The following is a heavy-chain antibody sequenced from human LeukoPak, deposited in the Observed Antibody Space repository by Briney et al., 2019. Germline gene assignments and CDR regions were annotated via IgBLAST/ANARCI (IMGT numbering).Heavy chain of an antibody. Sequence: SQTLSLTCTVSGGSISSGSYYWSWIRQPAGKGLEWIGRIYSSGSTIYNPSLKSRVTISVGPSKKQFSLKLSSVTASDTAVYYCATNGGYTSGYYFDSWGQGTLVTVSS. CDR1: GGSISSGSYY. V-gene: IGHV4-61*02. J-gene: IGHJ4*02. D-gene: IGHD5-18*01. CDR2: IYSSGST. CDR3: ATNGGYTSGYYFDS.